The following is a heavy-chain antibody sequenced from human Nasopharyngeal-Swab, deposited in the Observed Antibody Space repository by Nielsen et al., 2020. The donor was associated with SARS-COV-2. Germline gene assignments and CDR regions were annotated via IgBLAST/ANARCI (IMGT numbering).Heavy chain of an antibody. V-gene: IGHV3-11*04. J-gene: IGHJ4*02. Sequence: GEALKISCAASGFTFSDYYMSWIRQAPGKGLEWISFTSGSGNTKYCADSVKGRFTISRDNAKNSLYLQMNSLRADDTAVYYCARPRLPAGGHEAADYWGQGTLVTVSS. CDR1: GFTFSDYY. CDR3: ARPRLPAGGHEAADY. D-gene: IGHD6-13*01. CDR2: TSGSGNTK.